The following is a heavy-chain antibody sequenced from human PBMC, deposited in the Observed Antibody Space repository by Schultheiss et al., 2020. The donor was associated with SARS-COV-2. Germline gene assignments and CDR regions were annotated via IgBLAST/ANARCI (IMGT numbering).Heavy chain of an antibody. Sequence: SLKISCAASGFTFDDYAMHWVRQAPGKGLEWVSGISWNSGSIGYADSVKGRFTISRDNAKNSLYLQMNSLRAEDTALYYCASGSRYYYYAFDIWGQGTMVTVSS. V-gene: IGHV3-9*01. D-gene: IGHD3-22*01. CDR2: ISWNSGSI. J-gene: IGHJ3*02. CDR3: ASGSRYYYYAFDI. CDR1: GFTFDDYA.